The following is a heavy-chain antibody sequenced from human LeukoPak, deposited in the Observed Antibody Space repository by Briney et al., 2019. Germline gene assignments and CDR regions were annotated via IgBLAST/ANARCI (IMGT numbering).Heavy chain of an antibody. CDR2: INWDDDK. D-gene: IGHD4-11*01. V-gene: IGHV2-5*02. J-gene: IGHJ4*02. CDR1: GFSLSTSAVG. Sequence: SGPTLVNPTQTLTLTRTFSGFSLSTSAVGVGWVRQPPGKALEWLALINWDDDKRYNSSLKSRLTITKDTSKTQVVLTMTNVDPVDTATYYCVHRRIYSPFDYWGQGALVTVSS. CDR3: VHRRIYSPFDY.